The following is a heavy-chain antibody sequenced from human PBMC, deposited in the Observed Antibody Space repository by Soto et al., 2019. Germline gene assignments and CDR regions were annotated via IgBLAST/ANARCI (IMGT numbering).Heavy chain of an antibody. D-gene: IGHD4-17*01. CDR1: GFTFSSYG. J-gene: IGHJ4*02. CDR3: AREPSTVTTLYYFHY. V-gene: IGHV3-30*03. CDR2: ILYDGSNK. Sequence: TGGSLRLSCAASGFTFSSYGMHWVRQGPGKGLEWVAVILYDGSNKHYADSVKGRFTISRDNSKNTVYLEMNSLRAEDTAVYYCAREPSTVTTLYYFHYWGQGTLVTVSS.